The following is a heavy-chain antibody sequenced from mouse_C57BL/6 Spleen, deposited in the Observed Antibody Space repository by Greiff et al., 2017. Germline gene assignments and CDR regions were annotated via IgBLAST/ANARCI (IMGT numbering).Heavy chain of an antibody. CDR2: IRSKSNNYAT. J-gene: IGHJ4*01. D-gene: IGHD2-5*01. CDR1: GFSFNTYA. V-gene: IGHV10-1*01. Sequence: EVKLMESGGGLVQPKGSLKLSCAASGFSFNTYAMNWVRQAPGKGLEWVARIRSKSNNYATYYADSVKDRFTISRDDSESMLYLQMNNLKTEDTAMYYCVRHSSYSKDAMDYWGQGTSVTVSS. CDR3: VRHSSYSKDAMDY.